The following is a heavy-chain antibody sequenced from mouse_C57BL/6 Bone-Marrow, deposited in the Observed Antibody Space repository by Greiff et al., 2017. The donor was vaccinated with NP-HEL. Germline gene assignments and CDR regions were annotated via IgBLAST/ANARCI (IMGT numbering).Heavy chain of an antibody. CDR3: ARPEDSYGNYFDY. Sequence: EVMLVESGGGLVKPGGSLKLSCAASGFTFSDYGMHWVRQAPEKGLEWVAYISSGSSTIYYADTVKGRFTISRDNAKNTLFLQMTSLRSEDTAMYYCARPEDSYGNYFDYWGQGTTLTVSS. CDR1: GFTFSDYG. V-gene: IGHV5-17*01. D-gene: IGHD1-1*02. CDR2: ISSGSSTI. J-gene: IGHJ2*01.